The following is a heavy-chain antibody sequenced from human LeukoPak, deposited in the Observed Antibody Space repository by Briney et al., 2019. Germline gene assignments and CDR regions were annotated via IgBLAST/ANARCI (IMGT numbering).Heavy chain of an antibody. CDR1: GFTFDDYA. J-gene: IGHJ3*02. CDR2: ISSSSSYI. CDR3: AKYQTGTWTSYDSSDI. V-gene: IGHV3-21*01. Sequence: GGSLRLSCAASGFTFDDYAMHWVRQAPGKGLEWVSSISSSSSYIYYADSVKGRFTISRDNAKNSLYLQMNSLRAEDTAVYYCAKYQTGTWTSYDSSDIWGQGTLVTVSS. D-gene: IGHD1-7*01.